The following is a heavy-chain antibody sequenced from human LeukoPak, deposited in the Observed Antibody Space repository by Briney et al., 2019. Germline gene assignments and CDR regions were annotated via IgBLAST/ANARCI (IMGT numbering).Heavy chain of an antibody. CDR2: ISTSSNYI. J-gene: IGHJ3*02. V-gene: IGHV3-11*06. D-gene: IGHD4-23*01. Sequence: GGSLRLSCAASGFTFSDYYMSWIRQAPGKGLEWVSSISTSSNYIYYADSVKGRFTISRDNAKNSLYLQMNSLRAEDTAVYYCARDHGGAFDIWGQGTMVTVSS. CDR3: ARDHGGAFDI. CDR1: GFTFSDYY.